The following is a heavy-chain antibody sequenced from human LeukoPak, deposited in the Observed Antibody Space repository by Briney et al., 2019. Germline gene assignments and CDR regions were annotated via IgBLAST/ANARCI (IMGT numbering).Heavy chain of an antibody. CDR1: GYTFTGYY. CDR2: ISAYNGNT. D-gene: IGHD1-1*01. Sequence: EASVKVSYKASGYTFTGYYMHWVRQAPGQGLEGMGWISAYNGNTNYAQKLQGRVTMTTDTSTSTAYMELRSLRSDDTAVYYCAREANDIHYTFDYWGQGTLVTVSS. CDR3: AREANDIHYTFDY. J-gene: IGHJ4*02. V-gene: IGHV1-18*04.